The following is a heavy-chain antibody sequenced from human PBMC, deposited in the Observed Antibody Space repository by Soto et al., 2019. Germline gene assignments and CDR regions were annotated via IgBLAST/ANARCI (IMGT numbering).Heavy chain of an antibody. CDR1: GFTFGTYT. Sequence: EVQLLESGGGLVQPGRSLRLSCAASGFTFGTYTMSWVCQAPGKGLEWVSSISGSDGTTYYADSVKGRFSISRDKSKNTLYLQMNSLRVEDTAIYYCAKLDFWNSYYGLDVWGQGTTVTVSS. CDR3: AKLDFWNSYYGLDV. V-gene: IGHV3-23*01. D-gene: IGHD3-3*01. CDR2: ISGSDGTT. J-gene: IGHJ6*02.